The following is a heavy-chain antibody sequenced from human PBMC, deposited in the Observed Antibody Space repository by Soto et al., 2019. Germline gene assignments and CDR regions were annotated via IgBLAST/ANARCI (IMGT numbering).Heavy chain of an antibody. V-gene: IGHV6-1*01. J-gene: IGHJ3*02. CDR3: ARDWYYGSGSTDAFDI. Sequence: SQTLSLTCAISGDSVSSNSAAWNWIRQSPSRGLEWLGRIYYRSKWYNDYAVSVKSRITINPDTSKNQFSLQLNSVTPEDTAVYYCARDWYYGSGSTDAFDIWGQGTMVTVSS. D-gene: IGHD3-10*01. CDR1: GDSVSSNSAA. CDR2: IYYRSKWYN.